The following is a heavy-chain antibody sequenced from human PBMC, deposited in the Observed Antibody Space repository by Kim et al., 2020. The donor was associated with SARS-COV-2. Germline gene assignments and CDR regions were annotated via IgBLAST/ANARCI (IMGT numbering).Heavy chain of an antibody. CDR2: ISYDGSNK. D-gene: IGHD2-15*01. V-gene: IGHV3-30*18. CDR3: AKGVVFWGYCSGGSCLKGPFDP. CDR1: GFTFSSYG. Sequence: GGSLRLSCAASGFTFSSYGMHWVRQAPGMGLEWVAVISYDGSNKYYADSVKGRFTISRDNSKNTLYLQMNSLRAEDTAVYYCAKGVVFWGYCSGGSCLKGPFDPWGQGTLVTVSS. J-gene: IGHJ5*02.